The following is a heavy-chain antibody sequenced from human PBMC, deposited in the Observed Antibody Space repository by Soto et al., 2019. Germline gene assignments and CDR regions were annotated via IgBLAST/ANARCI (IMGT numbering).Heavy chain of an antibody. V-gene: IGHV3-23*01. CDR1: GFSITDYA. CDR3: AKDGIRKDDY. Sequence: VGSLRLSCSASGFSITDYAMSWVRQAPGKVLEWVSSISESGTKTFYGDSVKGRFAISRDTSKNTVYMQMNNLRAEDTALYFCAKDGIRKDDYWGQGTVVTVSS. CDR2: ISESGTKT. J-gene: IGHJ4*02.